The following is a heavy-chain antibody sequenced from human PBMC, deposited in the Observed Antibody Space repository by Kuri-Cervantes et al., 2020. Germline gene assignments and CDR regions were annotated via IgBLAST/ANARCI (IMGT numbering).Heavy chain of an antibody. CDR1: GFTFSSYG. Sequence: GGSLRLSCAASGFTFSSYGMHWVRQAPGKGLEWVAVISYDGRNRSYADSVKGRFTISRDNAKNSLYLQMNSLRAEDTAVYYCARAPDSSSWYRYYYYMDVWGKGTTVTVSS. V-gene: IGHV3-30*03. J-gene: IGHJ6*03. D-gene: IGHD6-13*01. CDR2: ISYDGRNR. CDR3: ARAPDSSSWYRYYYYMDV.